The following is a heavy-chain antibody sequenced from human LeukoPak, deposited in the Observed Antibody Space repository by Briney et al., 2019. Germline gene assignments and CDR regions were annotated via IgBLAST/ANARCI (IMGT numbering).Heavy chain of an antibody. CDR2: IYYSGST. CDR3: ARVVDRRAPGLDY. J-gene: IGHJ4*02. CDR1: GGSISSSSYY. Sequence: SETLSLTCTVSGGSISSSSYYWGWIRQPPGKGLEWIGSIYYSGSTYYNPSLKSRVTISVDTSKNQFSLKLSSVTAADTAVYYCARVVDRRAPGLDYWGQGTLVTVSS. D-gene: IGHD3-22*01. V-gene: IGHV4-39*07.